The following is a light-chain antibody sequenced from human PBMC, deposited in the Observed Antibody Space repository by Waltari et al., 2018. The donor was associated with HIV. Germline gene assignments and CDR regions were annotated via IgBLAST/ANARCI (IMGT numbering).Light chain of an antibody. J-gene: IGLJ2*01. CDR2: SNN. CDR3: ATWDDTPTGHVL. V-gene: IGLV1-44*01. CDR1: TSNIGTNV. Sequence: QSVLAQPPSVSGTPGQRVTISCSGTTSNIGTNVVNWYQQVPGTATKLLISSNNQRPSGVPDRCAGVKSGTSASLAINGLQSEDEADYYCATWDDTPTGHVLFGGGTKVTVL.